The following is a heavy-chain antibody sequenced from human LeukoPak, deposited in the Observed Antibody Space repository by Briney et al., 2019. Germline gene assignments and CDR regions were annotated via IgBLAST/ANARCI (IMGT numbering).Heavy chain of an antibody. CDR2: ISTYNGNT. V-gene: IGHV1-18*01. CDR3: ARSYDAFDI. J-gene: IGHJ3*02. Sequence: ASVKVSCKASGYTFTTYAITWVRQAPGQGLEWMGWISTYNGNTDYAQKLQDRVTMTTDTYTNTAYMELRGLRSDDTAVYYCARSYDAFDIWGQGTMVTVSS. CDR1: GYTFTTYA.